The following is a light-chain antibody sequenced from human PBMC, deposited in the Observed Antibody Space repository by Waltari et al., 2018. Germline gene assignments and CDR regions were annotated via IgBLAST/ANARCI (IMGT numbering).Light chain of an antibody. CDR3: QQYNNWPPYT. CDR2: GAS. Sequence: EIVMTQSPATLSVSPGERATLSCRASQSVSSNLAWYQQKPGQAPRLLIYGASTRAIGIPARFSDSGSGTEFTLTISSLQSEDFAVYYCQQYNNWPPYTFGQGTKLEIK. V-gene: IGKV3-15*01. CDR1: QSVSSN. J-gene: IGKJ2*01.